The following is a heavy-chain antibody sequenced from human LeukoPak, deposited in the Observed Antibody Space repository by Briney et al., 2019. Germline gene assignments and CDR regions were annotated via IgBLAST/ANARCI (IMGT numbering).Heavy chain of an antibody. CDR1: GFTFSSYA. D-gene: IGHD3-10*01. V-gene: IGHV3-23*01. CDR2: ISGSGDNT. Sequence: GGSLRLSCAASGFTFSSYAMSWVRQAPGKGLEWVSGISGSGDNTYYADSVKGRFTISRDNSKNTLYVQVNSLGTEDTAAYYCAARKVRGVWFYLDYWGQGTLVTVSS. J-gene: IGHJ4*02. CDR3: AARKVRGVWFYLDY.